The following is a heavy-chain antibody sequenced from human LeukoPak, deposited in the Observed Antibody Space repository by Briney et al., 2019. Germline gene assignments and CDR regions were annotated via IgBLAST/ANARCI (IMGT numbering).Heavy chain of an antibody. Sequence: GGSLRLSCAASGFTFSSYEMNWVRQAPGKGLEWVSYISSSGSTIYYADSVKGRFTISRDNAKNSLYLQMNSLRAEDTAVYYCARVAPPDYDILTGYANYYYYYMDVWGKGTTVTISS. D-gene: IGHD3-9*01. CDR1: GFTFSSYE. CDR2: ISSSGSTI. CDR3: ARVAPPDYDILTGYANYYYYYMDV. J-gene: IGHJ6*03. V-gene: IGHV3-48*03.